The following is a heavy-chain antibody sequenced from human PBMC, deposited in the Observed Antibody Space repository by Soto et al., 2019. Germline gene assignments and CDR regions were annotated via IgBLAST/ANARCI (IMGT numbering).Heavy chain of an antibody. Sequence: GGSLRLSCSASGFTFSSYDMHWVRQGTGKGLEWVSAIGTTGDAYYAGSVKGRFTISRENAKSSLYLQMNSLRAGDTAIYFCARAIGPTLFDYWGPGTLVTVSS. CDR1: GFTFSSYD. J-gene: IGHJ4*02. CDR2: IGTTGDA. V-gene: IGHV3-13*04. CDR3: ARAIGPTLFDY. D-gene: IGHD3-22*01.